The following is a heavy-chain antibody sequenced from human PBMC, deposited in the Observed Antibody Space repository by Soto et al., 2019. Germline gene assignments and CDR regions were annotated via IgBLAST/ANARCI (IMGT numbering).Heavy chain of an antibody. CDR1: GFTFSSYA. J-gene: IGHJ1*01. CDR3: AKDGTTVTQAEYFQH. Sequence: GGSLRLSCAASGFTFSSYAMSWVRQAPGKGLEWVSAISGSGGSTYYADSVKGRFTISRDNSKNTLYLQMNSLRAEDMAVYYCAKDGTTVTQAEYFQHWGQGTLVTVSS. D-gene: IGHD4-17*01. CDR2: ISGSGGST. V-gene: IGHV3-23*01.